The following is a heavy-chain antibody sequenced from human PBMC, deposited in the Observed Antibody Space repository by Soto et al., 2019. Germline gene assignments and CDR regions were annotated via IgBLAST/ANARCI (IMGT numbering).Heavy chain of an antibody. D-gene: IGHD3-16*02. V-gene: IGHV3-30-3*01. CDR3: ATSYVWGSYPLLWY. CDR2: ISYDGSNK. J-gene: IGHJ4*02. CDR1: GFTFSSYA. Sequence: GGSLSLSCAASGFTFSSYAMHWVRQAPGKGLEWVAVISYDGSNKYYADSVKGRFTISRDNSKNTLYLQMNSLRAEDTAVYYCATSYVWGSYPLLWYWGQGTLVTVSS.